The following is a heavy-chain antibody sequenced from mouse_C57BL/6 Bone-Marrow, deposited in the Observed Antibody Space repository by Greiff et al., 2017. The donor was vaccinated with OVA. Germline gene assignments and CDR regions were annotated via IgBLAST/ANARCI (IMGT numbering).Heavy chain of an antibody. CDR3: ARASDYDGGFAY. J-gene: IGHJ3*01. CDR2: ISYDGSN. CDR1: GYSITSGYY. V-gene: IGHV3-6*01. D-gene: IGHD2-4*01. Sequence: ESGPGLVKPSQSLSLTCSVTGYSITSGYYWNWIRQFPGNKLEWMGYISYDGSNNYNPSLKNRISITRDTSKNQFFLKLNSVTTEDTATYYCARASDYDGGFAYWGQGTLVTVSA.